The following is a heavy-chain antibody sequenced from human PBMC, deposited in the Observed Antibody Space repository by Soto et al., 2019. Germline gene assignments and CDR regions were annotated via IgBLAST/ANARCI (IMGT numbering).Heavy chain of an antibody. CDR3: AREIRGGGFTPSDMDV. V-gene: IGHV4-59*01. CDR1: GGSITDSY. J-gene: IGHJ6*03. D-gene: IGHD3-16*01. Sequence: QVQLQESGPGLVKPSETLSLTCTVSGGSITDSYWSWIRQPPGKGLEWIGYIYYGGSTSYNPSLRGRVTLSVDSSKNNFSLKLNSVTAADTAVYYCAREIRGGGFTPSDMDVWGKGTTVTVSS. CDR2: IYYGGST.